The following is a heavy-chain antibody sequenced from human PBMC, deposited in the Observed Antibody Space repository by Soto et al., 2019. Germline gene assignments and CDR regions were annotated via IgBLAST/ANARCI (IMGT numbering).Heavy chain of an antibody. CDR1: GFTFSIYG. CDR2: ISGSGVGT. D-gene: IGHD1-26*01. V-gene: IGHV3-23*01. Sequence: GGSLRLSCGASGFTFSIYGMSLVRQAPGKGLEWVSGISGSGVGTYYADSVKGRFTVSRDNSKNTLYLQMNSLRAEDTAVYYCAKGARVGTTKTYYYGMDVWGQGTTVTV. J-gene: IGHJ6*02. CDR3: AKGARVGTTKTYYYGMDV.